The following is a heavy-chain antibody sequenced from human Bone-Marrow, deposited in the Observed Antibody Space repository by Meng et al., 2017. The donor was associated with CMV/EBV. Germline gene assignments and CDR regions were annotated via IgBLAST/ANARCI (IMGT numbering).Heavy chain of an antibody. V-gene: IGHV4-39*01. CDR1: GDSISSSSYY. CDR3: GRHAFWSGYSSGLCDF. J-gene: IGHJ4*02. D-gene: IGHD3-3*01. CDR2: FYYSGRT. Sequence: SETLSLTCTVSGDSISSSSYYWGWIRQPPGKGLEWIGRFYYSGRTYYSPFLKSLVTISADTSKNQFSLKLSSVSDAYTAVFCCGRHAFWSGYSSGLCDFWGQGTLVTVSS.